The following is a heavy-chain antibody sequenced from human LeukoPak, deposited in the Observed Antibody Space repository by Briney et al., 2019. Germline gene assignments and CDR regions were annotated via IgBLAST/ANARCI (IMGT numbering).Heavy chain of an antibody. V-gene: IGHV3-23*01. CDR3: AKDYSSGSPEYFHH. J-gene: IGHJ1*01. CDR1: GFTFSNYA. CDR2: IRGSGHST. Sequence: GGSLRLSCAASGFTFSNYAMSWVRQAPGKGLEWVSSIRGSGHSTYYADSVKGRFTTSRDNSKNTLYLQMNSLRAEDTAVYYCAKDYSSGSPEYFHHWGQGTLVTVSS. D-gene: IGHD3-10*01.